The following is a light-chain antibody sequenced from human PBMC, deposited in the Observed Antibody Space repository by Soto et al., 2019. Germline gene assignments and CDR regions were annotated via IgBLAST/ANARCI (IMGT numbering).Light chain of an antibody. V-gene: IGKV1-5*03. CDR2: SAS. Sequence: DIRMTQSPSTLSASLGDRVTISCRASRNIDSWLAWYQQRPGGIPQLLIYSASNLQNGVPSRFSGSGSGTDFTLTINGLQPDDFATYYCQEFHSSSRTFCQGTRVDMK. CDR3: QEFHSSSRT. J-gene: IGKJ1*01. CDR1: RNIDSW.